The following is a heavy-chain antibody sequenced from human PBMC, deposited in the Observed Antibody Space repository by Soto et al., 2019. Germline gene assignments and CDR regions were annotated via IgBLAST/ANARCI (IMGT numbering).Heavy chain of an antibody. CDR3: ARSLWFGELH. CDR1: GFSLSTTGVG. Sequence: QITLKESGPTLVKPTQTLTLTCSFSGFSLSTTGVGVGWIRQSPGKALEWLAIIYWDNDKRYSPSLKSRVTITKDTSKNQVVLTVTSMDPVDTGTYYCARSLWFGELHWGQGDLVTVPS. D-gene: IGHD3-10*01. J-gene: IGHJ4*02. CDR2: IYWDNDK. V-gene: IGHV2-5*02.